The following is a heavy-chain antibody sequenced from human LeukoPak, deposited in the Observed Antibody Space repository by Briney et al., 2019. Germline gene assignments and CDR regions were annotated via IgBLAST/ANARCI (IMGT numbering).Heavy chain of an antibody. CDR1: GFTFSDHA. V-gene: IGHV3-74*01. D-gene: IGHD2/OR15-2a*01. CDR2: INSDGSWT. CDR3: VSLYETY. Sequence: GGSLRLSCAASGFTFSDHAMSWVRQAPAKGLEWVSHINSDGSWTSYADSVKGRFTISKDNAKNTVYLQMNNLRAEDTAVYYCVSLYETYWDRGTLVTVSS. J-gene: IGHJ4*02.